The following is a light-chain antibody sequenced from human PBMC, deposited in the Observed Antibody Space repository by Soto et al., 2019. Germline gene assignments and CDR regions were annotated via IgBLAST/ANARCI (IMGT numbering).Light chain of an antibody. CDR2: GAS. J-gene: IGKJ5*01. V-gene: IGKV3-15*01. CDR1: QSVSSN. Sequence: EMVMTQSPATLSVSPGERATLSCRASQSVSSNLAWYQQKPGQAPRLLIYGASTRATGIPARFSGSGSGTEFTLTISRLQPDDFATYFCHSRAFGQGTRLEV. CDR3: HSRA.